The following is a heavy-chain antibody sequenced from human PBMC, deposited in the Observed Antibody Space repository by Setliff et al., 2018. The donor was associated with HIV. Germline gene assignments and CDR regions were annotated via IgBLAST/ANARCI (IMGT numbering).Heavy chain of an antibody. CDR3: ARDFGVVIPQGRFDP. CDR2: IYYRGST. V-gene: IGHV4-39*01. CDR1: GGSISSSSYY. D-gene: IGHD3-3*01. Sequence: SETLSLTCTVSGGSISSSSYYWGWIRQPPGKGLEWIGSIYYRGSTYYNPSLKSRVTLSVDTSKNQFFLRLSSVTAADTAVYYCARDFGVVIPQGRFDPWGQGTLVTVSS. J-gene: IGHJ5*02.